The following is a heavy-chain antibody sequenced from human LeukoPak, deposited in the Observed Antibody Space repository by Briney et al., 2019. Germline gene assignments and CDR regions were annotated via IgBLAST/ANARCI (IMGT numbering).Heavy chain of an antibody. J-gene: IGHJ4*02. CDR2: ISGTGVTA. CDR1: GFIFNKYA. Sequence: GGSLRLSCAASGFIFNKYAMSWVRRAPGKGQEWGSSISGTGVTAYYADSVKGQFAISRDNSKNTLYLQMSSLRAEDTALYYCAKDQRFGDLDDYPGQGTLVTVSS. V-gene: IGHV3-23*01. CDR3: AKDQRFGDLDDY. D-gene: IGHD3-10*01.